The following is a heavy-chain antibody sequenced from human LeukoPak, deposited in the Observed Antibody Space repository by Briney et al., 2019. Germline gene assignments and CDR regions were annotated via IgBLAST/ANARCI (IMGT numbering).Heavy chain of an antibody. V-gene: IGHV3-7*03. CDR2: INHNGNVN. D-gene: IGHD3-16*01. J-gene: IGHJ6*02. CDR1: GFTLSSYA. CDR3: ARGGGLDV. Sequence: GGSLRLSCAASGFTLSSYAMNWARQAPGKGLEWVASINHNGNVNYYVDSVKGRFTISRDNAKNSLYLQMSNLRAEDTAVYFCARGGGLDVWGQGATVTVSS.